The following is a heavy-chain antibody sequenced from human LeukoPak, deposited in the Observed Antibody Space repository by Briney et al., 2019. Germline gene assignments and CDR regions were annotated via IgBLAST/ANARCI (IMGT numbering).Heavy chain of an antibody. CDR3: ASAVPLGHYDTRGYYRYWYFDL. Sequence: RSSETLSLTCTVSGGSISSYYWSWIRQSPEKGLEWIGYMYYSGSTTYNPSLKSRVTISEDTSNNQFSLKLTSVTAADTAVYYCASAVPLGHYDTRGYYRYWYFDLWGRGTLVTVSS. CDR2: MYYSGST. J-gene: IGHJ2*01. D-gene: IGHD3-22*01. V-gene: IGHV4-59*01. CDR1: GGSISSYY.